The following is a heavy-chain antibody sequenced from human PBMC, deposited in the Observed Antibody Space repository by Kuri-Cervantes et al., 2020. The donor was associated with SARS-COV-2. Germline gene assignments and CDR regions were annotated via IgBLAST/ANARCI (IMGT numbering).Heavy chain of an antibody. J-gene: IGHJ4*02. CDR1: GFTFSSYA. CDR3: VRSYYDYIWGSYRPEALDY. D-gene: IGHD3-16*02. V-gene: IGHV3-30-3*01. CDR2: ISYDGSNK. Sequence: GESLKISCAASGFTFSSYAMHWVRQAPGKGLEWVAVISYDGSNKYYADSVKGRFTISRDNSKNTLYLQMNSLRAEDTAVYYCVRSYYDYIWGSYRPEALDYWGQGTLVTVSS.